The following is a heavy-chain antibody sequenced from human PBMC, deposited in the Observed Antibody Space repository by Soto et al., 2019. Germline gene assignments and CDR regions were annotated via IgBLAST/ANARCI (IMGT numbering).Heavy chain of an antibody. D-gene: IGHD2-15*01. CDR3: ASWMKGPDIGNYYNGMDV. CDR1: GGAFSDYA. V-gene: IGHV1-69*12. CDR2: IMPIFRAP. J-gene: IGHJ6*02. Sequence: QVQLVQSGAEVKKPGSSVKVSCKASGGAFSDYAFRWVRQAPGQGLVWLGGIMPIFRAPDYAQKFQGRVTITADEFTRTAYMEMNSLRSEDTAVYYWASWMKGPDIGNYYNGMDVWGQGTTVTVS.